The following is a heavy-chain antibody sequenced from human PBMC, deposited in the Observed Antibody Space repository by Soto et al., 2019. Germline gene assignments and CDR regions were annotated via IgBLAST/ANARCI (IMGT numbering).Heavy chain of an antibody. CDR3: ARDQGSVYDTSDPNFDY. CDR1: GFTFSGYG. J-gene: IGHJ4*02. D-gene: IGHD3-22*01. CDR2: IWYDGTNK. V-gene: IGHV3-33*01. Sequence: QVQLVESGGGVVQPGRSLRLSCAASGFTFSGYGMHWVRQAPGKGLEWVAVIWYDGTNKYYADSVKGRFTISRDNSKNTLYLQMSSLRVEDTAVYYCARDQGSVYDTSDPNFDYWGQGTLVTVSS.